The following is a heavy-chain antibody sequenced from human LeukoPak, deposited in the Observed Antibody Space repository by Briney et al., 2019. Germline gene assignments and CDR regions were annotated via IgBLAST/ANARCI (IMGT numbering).Heavy chain of an antibody. Sequence: GGSLRLSCAASGFTFSSYAMHWVRQAPGKGLEWVAVISYDGSNKYYADSVKGRFTISRDNSKNTLYLQMNSLRAEDTAVYYCARGWGSIVGATTGEDFDYWGQGTLVTVS. D-gene: IGHD1-26*01. CDR1: GFTFSSYA. V-gene: IGHV3-30-3*01. CDR2: ISYDGSNK. CDR3: ARGWGSIVGATTGEDFDY. J-gene: IGHJ4*02.